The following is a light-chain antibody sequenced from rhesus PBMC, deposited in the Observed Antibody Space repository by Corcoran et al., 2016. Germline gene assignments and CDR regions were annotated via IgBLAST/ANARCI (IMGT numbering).Light chain of an antibody. Sequence: QAALTQPRSVSGSPGQSVTISCIGTNTDIGSFDYVSWYQQHPGTAPKLLIYEVTVRPSGVSHRFSASKSGNTASLTISGLQPEDESDYYCFSYAGSNTFVFGSGTKLTVL. V-gene: IGLV2-32*02. CDR2: EVT. CDR1: NTDIGSFDY. J-gene: IGLJ6*01. CDR3: FSYAGSNTFV.